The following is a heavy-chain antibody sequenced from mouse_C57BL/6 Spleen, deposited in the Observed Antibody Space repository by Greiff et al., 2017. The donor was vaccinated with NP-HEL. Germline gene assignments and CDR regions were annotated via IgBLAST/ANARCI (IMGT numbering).Heavy chain of an antibody. CDR2: ISDGGSYT. CDR1: GFTFSSYA. J-gene: IGHJ1*03. V-gene: IGHV5-4*01. CDR3: AIGSSYRYWYFDV. Sequence: EVQRVESGGGLVKPGGSLKLSCAASGFTFSSYAMSWVRQTPEKRLEWVATISDGGSYTYYPDNVKGRFTISRDNAKNNLYLQMSHLKSEDTAMYYGAIGSSYRYWYFDVWGTGTTVTVSS. D-gene: IGHD1-1*01.